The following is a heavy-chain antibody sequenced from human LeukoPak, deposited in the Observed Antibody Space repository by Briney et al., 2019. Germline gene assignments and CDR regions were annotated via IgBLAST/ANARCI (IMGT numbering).Heavy chain of an antibody. V-gene: IGHV3-30*04. CDR3: ARERRRDGYNYKDY. J-gene: IGHJ4*02. CDR2: ISYDGSYQ. Sequence: PGGSLRLSCAVSGFTFSAYGMHWVRQAPGKGLEWVAVISYDGSYQAYADSVKGRFTGFRDSSKNTLYLQLNSLRPEDTGLYYCARERRRDGYNYKDYWGQGTQVSVSS. CDR1: GFTFSAYG. D-gene: IGHD5-24*01.